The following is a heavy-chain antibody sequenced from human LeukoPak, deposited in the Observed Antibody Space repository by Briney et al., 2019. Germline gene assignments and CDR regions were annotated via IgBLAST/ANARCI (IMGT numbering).Heavy chain of an antibody. V-gene: IGHV3-23*01. J-gene: IGHJ4*02. D-gene: IGHD1-20*01. Sequence: GGSLRLSCAASGFTFSSYAMTWVRQAPGKGLEWVSAISGSGGNTYYADSVKGRFTISRDNSKNTLYLQMNSLRAEDTAVYYCARDNWIEAHYFDYWGQGTLVTVSS. CDR2: ISGSGGNT. CDR3: ARDNWIEAHYFDY. CDR1: GFTFSSYA.